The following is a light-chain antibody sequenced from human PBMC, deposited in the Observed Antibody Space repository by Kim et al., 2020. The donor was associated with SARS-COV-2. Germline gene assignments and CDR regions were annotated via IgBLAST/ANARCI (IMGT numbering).Light chain of an antibody. CDR3: CSYAGATKYV. V-gene: IGLV2-23*02. J-gene: IGLJ1*01. Sequence: QSITIVCTGTSSDIGSYSLVPWYEHHPGRATKLIIYEVRRRPSGVSDRFSASKSGNTASLTISGLQAEDEADYYCCSYAGATKYVFGTGTKVTVL. CDR1: SSDIGSYSL. CDR2: EVR.